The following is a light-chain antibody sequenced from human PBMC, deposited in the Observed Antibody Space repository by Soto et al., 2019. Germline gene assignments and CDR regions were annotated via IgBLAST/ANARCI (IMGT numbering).Light chain of an antibody. CDR1: SSDVGAYNY. CDR3: SSYAGNNNLV. CDR2: EVS. J-gene: IGLJ2*01. Sequence: QSVLTQPPSASGSPGQSVTISCTGTSSDVGAYNYVSWYQHHPGKAPKFIIYEVSKRPSGVPDRFSGSKSDSTASLTVSGLQAEDEADYYCSSYAGNNNLVFGGGTKVTVL. V-gene: IGLV2-8*01.